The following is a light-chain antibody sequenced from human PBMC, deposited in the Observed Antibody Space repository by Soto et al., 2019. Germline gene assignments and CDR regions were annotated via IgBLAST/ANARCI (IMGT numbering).Light chain of an antibody. CDR2: DAS. J-gene: IGKJ2*01. V-gene: IGKV3-11*01. CDR3: QQRSNWPPYT. Sequence: EIVLTQSPATLSLSPGERATLSCRASQSVSSYLAWYQQKPGQAPRLLIYDASNRATGIPARFSGSGSGTAFTLTISSLAPEAFAVYYCQQRSNWPPYTFGQGTKLEIK. CDR1: QSVSSY.